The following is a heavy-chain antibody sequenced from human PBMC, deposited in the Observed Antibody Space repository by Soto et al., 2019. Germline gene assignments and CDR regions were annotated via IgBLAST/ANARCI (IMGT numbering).Heavy chain of an antibody. CDR2: IYYSGST. Sequence: PSETLSLTCTVSGGSISSGSYFWGWIRQPPGKGLEWIGSIYYSGSTNYNPSLKSRVTISVDTSKNQFSLKLSSVTAADTAVYYCARGNRWGYFDYWGQGTLVTVSS. J-gene: IGHJ4*02. D-gene: IGHD3-16*01. V-gene: IGHV4-39*07. CDR1: GGSISSGSYF. CDR3: ARGNRWGYFDY.